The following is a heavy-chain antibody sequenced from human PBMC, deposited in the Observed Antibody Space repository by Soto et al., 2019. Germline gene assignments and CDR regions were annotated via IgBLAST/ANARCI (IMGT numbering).Heavy chain of an antibody. V-gene: IGHV3-33*01. D-gene: IGHD4-4*01. CDR2: IWYDGSNK. CDR3: ARGKPRYSNYPWDYYYYMDV. Sequence: TGGSLRLSCAASGFTFSSYGMHWVRQAPGKGLERVAVIWYDGSNKYYADSVKGRFTISRDNSKNTLYLQMNSLRAEDTAVYYCARGKPRYSNYPWDYYYYMDVWGKGTTVTV. CDR1: GFTFSSYG. J-gene: IGHJ6*03.